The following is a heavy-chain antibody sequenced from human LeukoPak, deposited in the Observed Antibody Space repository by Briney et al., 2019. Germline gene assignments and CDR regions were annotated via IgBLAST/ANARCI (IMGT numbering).Heavy chain of an antibody. D-gene: IGHD3-16*01. CDR3: AREGSRFLLYNWFDP. Sequence: SETLSLTCTVSGYSISSGYYWGWIRQPPGKGLEWIGCIYYSGSTHYNPSLKSRVTISVDTSKNQFSLKLSSVTAADTAVYYCAREGSRFLLYNWFDPWGQGTLVSVSS. CDR1: GYSISSGYY. CDR2: IYYSGST. V-gene: IGHV4-38-2*02. J-gene: IGHJ5*02.